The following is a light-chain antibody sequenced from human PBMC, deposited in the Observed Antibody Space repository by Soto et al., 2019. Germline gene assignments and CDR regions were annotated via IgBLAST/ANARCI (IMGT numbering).Light chain of an antibody. CDR2: GAS. Sequence: EIVLTQSPGTLSLSPGERASLSCRASQSVRYTSLAWYQQKPGQPPRLLIYGASSRATGIPDGFSGSGSGSYFTLPISRVEPEDFAVYYCQQYGDSPHRVRWTFGQGTKVEIK. J-gene: IGKJ1*01. CDR3: QQYGDSPHRVRWT. V-gene: IGKV3-20*01. CDR1: QSVRYTS.